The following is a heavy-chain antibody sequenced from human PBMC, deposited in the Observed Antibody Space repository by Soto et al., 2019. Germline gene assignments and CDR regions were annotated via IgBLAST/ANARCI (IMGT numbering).Heavy chain of an antibody. J-gene: IGHJ5*02. Sequence: QVQLVESGGGVVQPGRSLRLSCEVSGFSLSGYGMHWVRQAPGKGLEWVAVIWYHGTTKNYADSVKGRFIISRDTSKNTVYLQMDSLKVEDTAVYYCARDVDRTSHLNWFDPWGQGVMVTVSS. D-gene: IGHD5-12*01. CDR1: GFSLSGYG. V-gene: IGHV3-33*01. CDR3: ARDVDRTSHLNWFDP. CDR2: IWYHGTTK.